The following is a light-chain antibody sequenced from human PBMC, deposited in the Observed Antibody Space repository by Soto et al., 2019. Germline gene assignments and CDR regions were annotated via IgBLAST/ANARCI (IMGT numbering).Light chain of an antibody. J-gene: IGKJ1*01. Sequence: DIQMTQSPSTLSASVGDRVTITCRASQSISDSLAWYQQKPGKAPKLLIYQASSLKSGVPSRFSGSGSGTEFTLTISSLQPHDFATYYCQQYNGYWTFGQGTKVEIK. CDR3: QQYNGYWT. CDR2: QAS. CDR1: QSISDS. V-gene: IGKV1-5*03.